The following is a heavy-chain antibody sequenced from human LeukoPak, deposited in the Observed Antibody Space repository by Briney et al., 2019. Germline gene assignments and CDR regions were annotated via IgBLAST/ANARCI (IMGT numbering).Heavy chain of an antibody. V-gene: IGHV1-69*06. D-gene: IGHD6-13*01. Sequence: GASVKVSCKASGGTFSSYAISWVRQAPGQGLEWRGGIIPIFGTANYAQKFQGRVTITADKSTSTAYMELSSLRSEDTAVYYCARSAAAAGFSAEGYWGQGTLVTVSS. CDR3: ARSAAAAGFSAEGY. J-gene: IGHJ4*02. CDR1: GGTFSSYA. CDR2: IIPIFGTA.